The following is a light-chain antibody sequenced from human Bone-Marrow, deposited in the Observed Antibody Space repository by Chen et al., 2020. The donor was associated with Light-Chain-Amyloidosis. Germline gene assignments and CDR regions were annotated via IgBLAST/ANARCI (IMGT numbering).Light chain of an antibody. Sequence: EIVLTQSPATLSLSPGERATLSCRASQSVSSYLVWYQQKPGQAPRLLIYDAFNRATGIPARFSGSESGTDFTLTISSLEPEDFAVYYCQQRSNWPALTFGGGTKVEIK. V-gene: IGKV3-11*01. J-gene: IGKJ4*01. CDR3: QQRSNWPALT. CDR1: QSVSSY. CDR2: DAF.